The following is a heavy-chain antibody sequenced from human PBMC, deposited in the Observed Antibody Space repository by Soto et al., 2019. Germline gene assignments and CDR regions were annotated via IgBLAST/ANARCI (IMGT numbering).Heavy chain of an antibody. CDR3: AREGYCSSGSCALYSHDFFGMDV. J-gene: IGHJ6*02. V-gene: IGHV1-18*01. CDR1: GYTFARYG. D-gene: IGHD2-15*01. Sequence: VSVKVSRKTSGYTFARYGISWVRQVPGQGLEWMGWISTYNDNTKYAQKLKGRVTMSTDTSTDTVYMELRSLTSDDTAVYYCAREGYCSSGSCALYSHDFFGMDVWGQGSTVTVSS. CDR2: ISTYNDNT.